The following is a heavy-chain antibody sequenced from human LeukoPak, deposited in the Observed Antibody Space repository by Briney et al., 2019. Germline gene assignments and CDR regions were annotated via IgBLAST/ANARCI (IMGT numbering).Heavy chain of an antibody. D-gene: IGHD4-17*01. CDR3: ARDPGKYGDLYYFDH. CDR1: GFTFSSYA. CDR2: ISGSGGST. Sequence: GGSLRLSCAASGFTFSSYAMSWVRQAPGKGLELVSVISGSGGSTYYADSVKGRFTISRDNSKNTLYLQMNSLRAEDSAVYYCARDPGKYGDLYYFDHWGQGTLVTVSS. J-gene: IGHJ4*02. V-gene: IGHV3-23*01.